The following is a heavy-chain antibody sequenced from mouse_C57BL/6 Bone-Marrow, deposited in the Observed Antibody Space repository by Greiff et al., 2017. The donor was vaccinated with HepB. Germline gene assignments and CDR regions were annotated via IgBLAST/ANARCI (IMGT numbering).Heavy chain of an antibody. CDR2: ISNLAYSI. Sequence: EVKLMESGGGLVQPGGSLKLSCAASGFTFSDYGMAWVRQAPRKGPEWVAFISNLAYSIYYADTVTGRFTISRENAKNTLYLEMSSLRSEDTAMYYCARQGDGSSYWYFDVWGTGTTFTVSS. D-gene: IGHD1-1*01. V-gene: IGHV5-15*01. CDR3: ARQGDGSSYWYFDV. CDR1: GFTFSDYG. J-gene: IGHJ1*03.